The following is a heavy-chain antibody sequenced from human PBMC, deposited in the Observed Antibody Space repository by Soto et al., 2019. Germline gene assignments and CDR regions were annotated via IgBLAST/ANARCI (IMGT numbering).Heavy chain of an antibody. CDR2: INAGNGNT. Sequence: QVQLVQSGAEVKKPGASVKVSCKASGYTFTSYAMHWVRQAPGQRLEWMGWINAGNGNTKYSQKFQGRVTITRDTSASTAYMELSSLRSEDTAVYYCARRPYDILTGYYFTGWDYWGQGTLVTVSS. V-gene: IGHV1-3*01. CDR3: ARRPYDILTGYYFTGWDY. J-gene: IGHJ4*02. D-gene: IGHD3-9*01. CDR1: GYTFTSYA.